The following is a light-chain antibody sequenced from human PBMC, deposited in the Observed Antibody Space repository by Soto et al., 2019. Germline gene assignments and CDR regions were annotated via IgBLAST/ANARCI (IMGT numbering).Light chain of an antibody. CDR2: DAS. CDR3: QQRSDWLWT. J-gene: IGKJ1*01. CDR1: QSVSSY. Sequence: EIVLTQSPATLSLSPGERATLSCRASQSVSSYLAWYQQKPGQAPRLLIYDASNRTTGIPARFSGSGSGTDFTLTISSLEPEDSAVYYCQQRSDWLWTFGQGTKVEF. V-gene: IGKV3-11*01.